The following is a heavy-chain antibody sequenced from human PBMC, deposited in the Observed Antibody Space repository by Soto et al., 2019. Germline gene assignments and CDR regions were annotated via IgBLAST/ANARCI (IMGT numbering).Heavy chain of an antibody. CDR1: GNSISGSY. J-gene: IGHJ4*02. Sequence: SETLSLTCTVSGNSISGSYWSWIRQPPGKGLEWIGYIYYSGGTNSNPSLKSRVTISVDTSKNQFSLKLNSVTAADSAVYYCARGLGKFDYWGQGNQVT. V-gene: IGHV4-59*01. CDR3: ARGLGKFDY. CDR2: IYYSGGT.